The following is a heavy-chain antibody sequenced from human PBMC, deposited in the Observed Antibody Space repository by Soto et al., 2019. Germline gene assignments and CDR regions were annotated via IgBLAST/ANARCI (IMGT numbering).Heavy chain of an antibody. CDR2: IYYSGST. V-gene: IGHV4-31*03. CDR3: AGGSSWSNFDY. Sequence: PSETLSLTCSVSGGSISSGGYYWSWIRQHPGKGLEWIGYIYYSGSTYYNPSLKSRVTISVDTSKNQFSLKLTSVTAAADTAVYYCAGGSSWSNFDYWGQGTLVTVSS. CDR1: GGSISSGGYY. J-gene: IGHJ4*02. D-gene: IGHD6-13*01.